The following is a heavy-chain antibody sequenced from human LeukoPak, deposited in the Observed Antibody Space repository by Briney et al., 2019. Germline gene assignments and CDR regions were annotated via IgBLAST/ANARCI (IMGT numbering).Heavy chain of an antibody. Sequence: GGSLRLSCAASGFSFSSYAMHWVRQAPGKGLEWVAVTSSDESNKYYADSVRGRFTISRDNSKNTLYLQMNSLRTEDMALYYCATLWEKTFDHWGQGTLVTVSS. CDR1: GFSFSSYA. V-gene: IGHV3-30*04. J-gene: IGHJ4*02. D-gene: IGHD3-16*01. CDR2: TSSDESNK. CDR3: ATLWEKTFDH.